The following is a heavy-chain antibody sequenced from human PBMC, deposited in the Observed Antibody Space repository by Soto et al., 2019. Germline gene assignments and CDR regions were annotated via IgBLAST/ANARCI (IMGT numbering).Heavy chain of an antibody. V-gene: IGHV1-69*01. CDR3: ARPKGSYSSGYYYFDY. CDR2: IIPLFGTA. Sequence: QVQLVQSGAEVKQPGSSVKVSCKTSGGTFSTYAIYWVRQAPGHGLAWMGAIIPLFGTADYAQKFQGRVTNTADESTSTAYMELSSLRSEDTAVYYCARPKGSYSSGYYYFDYWGQGTLVTVSS. D-gene: IGHD6-19*01. CDR1: GGTFSTYA. J-gene: IGHJ4*02.